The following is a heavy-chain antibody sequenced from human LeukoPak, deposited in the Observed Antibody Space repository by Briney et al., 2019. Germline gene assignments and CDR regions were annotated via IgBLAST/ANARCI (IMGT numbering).Heavy chain of an antibody. Sequence: NPSETLSLTCTVSGGSISRYYWSWIRQPPGKGLEWIGYIYYSGSTNHNPSLKSRVTISVDTSKNQFSLKLSSVSAADTAVYYSARDTYMYYCDYWGQGTLVTVSS. CDR3: ARDTYMYYCDY. CDR2: IYYSGST. J-gene: IGHJ4*02. D-gene: IGHD4-11*01. V-gene: IGHV4-59*01. CDR1: GGSISRYY.